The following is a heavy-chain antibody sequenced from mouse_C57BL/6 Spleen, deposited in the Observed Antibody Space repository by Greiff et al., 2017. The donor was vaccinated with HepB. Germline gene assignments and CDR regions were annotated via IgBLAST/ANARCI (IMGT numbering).Heavy chain of an antibody. J-gene: IGHJ2*01. D-gene: IGHD1-1*01. V-gene: IGHV1-81*01. Sequence: VKLMESGAELARPGASVKLSCKASGYTFTSYGISWVKQRTGQGLEWIGEIYPRSGNTYYNEKFKGKATLTADKSSSTAYMELRSLTSEDSAVYFCARSLYYGSSYYFDYWGQGTTLTVSS. CDR2: IYPRSGNT. CDR3: ARSLYYGSSYYFDY. CDR1: GYTFTSYG.